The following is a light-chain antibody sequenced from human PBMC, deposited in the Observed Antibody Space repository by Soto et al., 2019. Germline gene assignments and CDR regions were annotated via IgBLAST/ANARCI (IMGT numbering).Light chain of an antibody. J-gene: IGLJ1*01. CDR3: QSYDSSLSGSEV. CDR1: SSNIGAGND. CDR2: GNG. Sequence: QSVLTQPPSVSRAPGQRVTISCTGSSSNIGAGNDVHWYQHLPGTAPKLLIYGNGNRPSGVPDRFSGSKSGTSASLAITGLQAEDEADYYCQSYDSSLSGSEVFGTGTKVTVL. V-gene: IGLV1-40*01.